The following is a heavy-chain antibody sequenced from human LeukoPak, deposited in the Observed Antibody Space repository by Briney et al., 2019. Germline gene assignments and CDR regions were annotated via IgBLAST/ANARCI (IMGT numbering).Heavy chain of an antibody. CDR1: GFTVSSNY. V-gene: IGHV3-66*01. Sequence: TGGSLRLSWAASGFTVSSNYMSWVRQAPGKGLEWVSVIYSGGSTYYADSVKGRFTISRDNSENTLYLQMNSLRAEDTAVYYCASVPETTSSGWSYYYYYYGMDVWGQGTTVTVSS. CDR3: ASVPETTSSGWSYYYYYYGMDV. CDR2: IYSGGST. J-gene: IGHJ6*02. D-gene: IGHD6-19*01.